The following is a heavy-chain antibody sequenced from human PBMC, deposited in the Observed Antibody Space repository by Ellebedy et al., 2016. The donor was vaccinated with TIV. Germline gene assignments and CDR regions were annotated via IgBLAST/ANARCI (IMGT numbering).Heavy chain of an antibody. CDR3: ARASLVVPAALFNRQGDNWFDP. V-gene: IGHV4-34*01. D-gene: IGHD2-2*01. CDR2: INHRGST. J-gene: IGHJ5*02. CDR1: GGSFSGYY. Sequence: SETLSLTCAVYGGSFSGYYWTWIRQPPGKGLEWIGEINHRGSTNYHPSLKSRVTISVDTSKNQFSLKLTSVTAADTAVYFCARASLVVPAALFNRQGDNWFDPWGQGTRVTVSS.